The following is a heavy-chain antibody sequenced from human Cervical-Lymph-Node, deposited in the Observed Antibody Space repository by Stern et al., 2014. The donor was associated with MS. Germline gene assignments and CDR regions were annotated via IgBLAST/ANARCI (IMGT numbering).Heavy chain of an antibody. CDR1: GFTFSSYG. CDR3: ASGRWRTVTTLDY. D-gene: IGHD4-17*01. Sequence: VQLVESGGGVVQPGRSLRLSCAASGFTFSSYGMHWVRQAPGKGLEWAAVIWYDGSNKYYADSVKGRFTISRDNSKNTLYLQMNSLRAEDTAVYYCASGRWRTVTTLDYWGQGTLVTVSS. CDR2: IWYDGSNK. J-gene: IGHJ4*02. V-gene: IGHV3-33*01.